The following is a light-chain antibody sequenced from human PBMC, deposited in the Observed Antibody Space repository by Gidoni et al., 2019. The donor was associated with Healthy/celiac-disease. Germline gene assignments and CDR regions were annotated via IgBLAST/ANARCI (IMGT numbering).Light chain of an antibody. Sequence: EIVMTQAPGTLSLSPGERATLSCRASQSVSSSYLAWYQQKPGQAPRLLIYGASSRATGIPDMFSGSGSGKDFTLTISRLDPEDFAVYYCQHYGSSPRTFGQGTKVEIK. CDR2: GAS. J-gene: IGKJ1*01. V-gene: IGKV3-20*01. CDR1: QSVSSSY. CDR3: QHYGSSPRT.